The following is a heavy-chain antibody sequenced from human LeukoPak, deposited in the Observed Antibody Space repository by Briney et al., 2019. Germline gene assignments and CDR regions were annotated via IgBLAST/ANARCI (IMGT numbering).Heavy chain of an antibody. CDR2: IYYSGST. D-gene: IGHD3-10*01. CDR3: ARSAVPSTAGGDY. CDR1: GGSISSYH. V-gene: IGHV4-59*01. J-gene: IGHJ4*02. Sequence: SETLSLTCTVSGGSISSYHWSWIRQPPGKGLEWIGYIYYSGSTNYNPSLKSRVTISVDTSKNQFSLKLSSVTAADTAMYYCARSAVPSTAGGDYWGQGTLVTVSS.